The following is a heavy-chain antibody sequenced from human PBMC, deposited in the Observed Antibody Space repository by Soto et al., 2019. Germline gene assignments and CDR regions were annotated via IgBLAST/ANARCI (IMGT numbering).Heavy chain of an antibody. V-gene: IGHV1-69*01. CDR2: IIPVFGRP. D-gene: IGHD5-12*01. Sequence: QVQLVQSGAELRKPGSSVKVSCKASGGSFSSFGISWVRQAPGQGLEWMGGIIPVFGRPNYAQRFRGRLTITADESTNTVYRERIDLRSEDTAVYYCAREGSGYNLWGQGTQVTVSS. J-gene: IGHJ1*01. CDR3: AREGSGYNL. CDR1: GGSFSSFG.